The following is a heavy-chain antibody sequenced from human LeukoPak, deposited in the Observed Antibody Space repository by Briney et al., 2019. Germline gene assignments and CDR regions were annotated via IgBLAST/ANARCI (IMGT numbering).Heavy chain of an antibody. CDR3: ARDYDYLWGSYRSVFDY. Sequence: GGSLRLSCAASGFTFSNYAMNWVRQAPGKGLEWVSSISSSSSYMYYADSVKGRFTISRDNAKNSLYLRMNSLRAEDTAVYYCARDYDYLWGSYRSVFDYWGQGTLVTVSS. J-gene: IGHJ4*02. V-gene: IGHV3-21*01. D-gene: IGHD3-16*02. CDR1: GFTFSNYA. CDR2: ISSSSSYM.